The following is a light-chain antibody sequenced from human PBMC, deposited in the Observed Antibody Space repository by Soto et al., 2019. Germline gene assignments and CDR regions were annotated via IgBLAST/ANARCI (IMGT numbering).Light chain of an antibody. Sequence: QSALTQPASVSGSPGQSITISCTGTSSDVGAYNYVSWYQHHPGKAPKLMIYDVSNRPSGVSNRFSGSKSGSTASLTISGLQAEDEADYYCSSYTNTSTRVFGTGTKVTVL. J-gene: IGLJ1*01. CDR1: SSDVGAYNY. CDR3: SSYTNTSTRV. CDR2: DVS. V-gene: IGLV2-14*03.